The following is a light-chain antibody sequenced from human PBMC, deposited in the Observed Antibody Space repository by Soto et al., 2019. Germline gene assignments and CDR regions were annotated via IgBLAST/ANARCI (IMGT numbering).Light chain of an antibody. CDR2: GAS. CDR3: QQYGSLWT. J-gene: IGKJ1*01. V-gene: IGKV3-20*01. CDR1: QSVSSSY. Sequence: EIVLTQSPGTLSLSPVERATLSCRASQSVSSSYLAWYQQKPGQAPRLLIYGASSRATGIPDRFSGSGSGTDFTLTISRLEPEDFAVYYCQQYGSLWTFGQGTMVDTK.